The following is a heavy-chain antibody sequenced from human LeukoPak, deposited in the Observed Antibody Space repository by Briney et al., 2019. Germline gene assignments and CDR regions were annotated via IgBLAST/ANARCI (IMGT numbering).Heavy chain of an antibody. Sequence: GGSLRLSCAASGFTFSSCWMHWVRQAPGKGLVWVSRINTDGSSTSYADSVKGRFTIYRDNAKNTLYLQMTSLRVEDTAVYYCARGSYDYDISGYYEYWGQGSLVTVS. V-gene: IGHV3-74*01. J-gene: IGHJ4*02. D-gene: IGHD3-22*01. CDR2: INTDGSST. CDR1: GFTFSSCW. CDR3: ARGSYDYDISGYYEY.